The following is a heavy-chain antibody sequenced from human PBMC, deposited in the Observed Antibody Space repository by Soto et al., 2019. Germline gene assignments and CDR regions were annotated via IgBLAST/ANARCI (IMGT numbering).Heavy chain of an antibody. V-gene: IGHV1-3*01. CDR3: ARYRILEYSSSYYYYYGMDV. Sequence: AASVKVSCKASGYTFTSDAMHWVREAPGQRLEWMGWINAGNGNTKYSQKFQGRVTITRDTSASTAYMELSSLRSEDTAVYYCARYRILEYSSSYYYYYGMDVWGQGTTVTVSS. CDR1: GYTFTSDA. CDR2: INAGNGNT. D-gene: IGHD6-6*01. J-gene: IGHJ6*02.